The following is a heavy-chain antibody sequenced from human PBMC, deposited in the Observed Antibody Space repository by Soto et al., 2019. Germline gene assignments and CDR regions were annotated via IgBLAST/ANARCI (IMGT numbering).Heavy chain of an antibody. J-gene: IGHJ4*02. Sequence: QMQLVQSGPEVKKPGTSVKVSCKASGFTVTSSAVQWVRQARGQRLERMGWIVVGGSNTNYAQKFQQRVTITRDMSKSTAYLEVSKLRSADTAVYYWAADRKYCGCDCYGDWGQGTLVTVS. V-gene: IGHV1-58*01. CDR1: GFTVTSSA. CDR3: AADRKYCGCDCYGD. CDR2: IVVGGSNT. D-gene: IGHD2-21*02.